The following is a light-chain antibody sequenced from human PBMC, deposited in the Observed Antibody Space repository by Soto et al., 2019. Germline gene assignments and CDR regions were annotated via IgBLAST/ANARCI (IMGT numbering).Light chain of an antibody. J-gene: IGKJ5*01. Sequence: IVIEQSPATLSLAPGARATLSCRASQSVSSNLAWHQQKPGQAPRILMYDASTRATGIPARFSGSGSGTEFTLTISSLQSEDFAVYYCQQYHNWPITFGQGTRLEIK. CDR3: QQYHNWPIT. V-gene: IGKV3-15*01. CDR1: QSVSSN. CDR2: DAS.